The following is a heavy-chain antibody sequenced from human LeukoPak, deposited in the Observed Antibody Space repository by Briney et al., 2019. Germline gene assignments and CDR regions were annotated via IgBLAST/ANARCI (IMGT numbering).Heavy chain of an antibody. Sequence: PGGSLRLSCAASGFTFSSYSMNWVRQAPEKGLEWVSYISSSSSTIYYADSVKGRFTISGDNAKNSLYLQMSSLRAEDTAVYYCARDLEYYDSSGYYYVGSYWGQGTLVTVSS. CDR3: ARDLEYYDSSGYYYVGSY. CDR2: ISSSSSTI. V-gene: IGHV3-48*01. J-gene: IGHJ4*02. D-gene: IGHD3-22*01. CDR1: GFTFSSYS.